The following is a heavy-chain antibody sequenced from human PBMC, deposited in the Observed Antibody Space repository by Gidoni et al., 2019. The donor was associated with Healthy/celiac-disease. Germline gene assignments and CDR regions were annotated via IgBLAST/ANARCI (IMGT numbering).Heavy chain of an antibody. D-gene: IGHD6-19*01. J-gene: IGHJ4*02. V-gene: IGHV1-3*01. CDR3: ARPHSSGWSFFDY. CDR1: GYSFTSYA. CDR2: INAGNGNT. Sequence: QVQLVQSGAEVKKPAASVKVSCKASGYSFTSYAMHWVRQAPGQSLEWMGWINAGNGNTKYSQKCQGRVTITRDTSASTAYMELSSLRSEDTAVYYCARPHSSGWSFFDYWGQGTLVTVSS.